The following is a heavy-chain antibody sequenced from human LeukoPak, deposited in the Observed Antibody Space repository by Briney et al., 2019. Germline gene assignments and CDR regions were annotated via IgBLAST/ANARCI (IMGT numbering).Heavy chain of an antibody. CDR3: AKAAYGDYAGAFDI. D-gene: IGHD4-17*01. J-gene: IGHJ3*02. CDR1: GFTFSTYA. V-gene: IGHV3-23*01. Sequence: GGSLRLSCAASGFTFSTYAMTWVRQAPGKGLEWVSSISGSGAGKFYAAPVKGRFTTSRDNFKNTLFVQMNNLRAEDTAVYYCAKAAYGDYAGAFDIWGQGTMVIVSS. CDR2: ISGSGAGK.